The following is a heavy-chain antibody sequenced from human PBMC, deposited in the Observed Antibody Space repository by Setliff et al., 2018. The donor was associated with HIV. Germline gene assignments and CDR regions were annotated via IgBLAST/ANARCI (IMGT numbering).Heavy chain of an antibody. CDR2: ISGSGGST. Sequence: GGSLRLSCAASGFSFSTYAMTWVRQAPGKGLEWVSTISGSGGSTFYADSVKGRFTIPRDNLKHILYLQMDNLRAEDTAVYYCARQSIAVAGTDWFDPWGQGTLVTVSS. V-gene: IGHV3-23*01. CDR3: ARQSIAVAGTDWFDP. CDR1: GFSFSTYA. J-gene: IGHJ5*02. D-gene: IGHD6-19*01.